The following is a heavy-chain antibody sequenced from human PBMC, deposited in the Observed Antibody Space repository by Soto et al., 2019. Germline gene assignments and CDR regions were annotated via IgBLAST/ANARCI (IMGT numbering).Heavy chain of an antibody. D-gene: IGHD3-10*01. J-gene: IGHJ4*02. CDR2: IYNSGTT. CDR3: ARGAGGGYFDY. CDR1: GGTVNSGSDY. V-gene: IGHV4-61*01. Sequence: QVQLQESGPGLVKPSETLSLTCNVSGGTVNSGSDYWTWIRLPPGKGLEWIAYIYNSGTTFYNPSLTSRVSISIDTSKNQFSLKLNSVTAADTAVYYCARGAGGGYFDYWGQGTLVTVSS.